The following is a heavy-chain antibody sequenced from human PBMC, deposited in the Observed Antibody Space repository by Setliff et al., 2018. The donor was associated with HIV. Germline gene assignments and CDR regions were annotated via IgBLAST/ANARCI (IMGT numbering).Heavy chain of an antibody. V-gene: IGHV4-38-2*02. Sequence: SETLSLTCTVPGYSISSGYYWAWIRQPPGKGLEWIGHIYHAGNTYYNPSLKSRVTISVDTSKNQISLRLNSLTAADTALYYCARGTSLNVVPDTFDIWGQGTMVTVSS. CDR1: GYSISSGYY. CDR3: ARGTSLNVVPDTFDI. J-gene: IGHJ3*02. D-gene: IGHD3-16*01. CDR2: IYHAGNT.